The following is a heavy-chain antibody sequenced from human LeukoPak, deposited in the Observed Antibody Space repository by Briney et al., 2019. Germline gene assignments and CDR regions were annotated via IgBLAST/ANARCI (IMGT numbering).Heavy chain of an antibody. CDR2: IHYRGGST. Sequence: PGGSLRLFCGASGFILRNYAMTWVRQAPGKGLEWGSSIHYRGGSTYFADSVKGRFTISRDNSKNTLYLHMNSLRAGDTAVYYCAKVIREVDMSHDYWGQGALVTVSS. CDR3: AKVIREVDMSHDY. CDR1: GFILRNYA. J-gene: IGHJ4*02. D-gene: IGHD5-24*01. V-gene: IGHV3-23*01.